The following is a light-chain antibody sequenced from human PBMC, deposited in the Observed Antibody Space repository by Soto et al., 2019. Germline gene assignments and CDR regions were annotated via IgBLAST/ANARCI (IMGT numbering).Light chain of an antibody. Sequence: EIVLSQSPGTLSLSPGERATLSCRASQSINGNYFAWYQQKPGQAPRLLFYSASSRVTGIPGGVTARGSGTDFTLTIRSLEPEDFAVYICQQYGNLPFTFGGGTKVESK. CDR2: SAS. J-gene: IGKJ4*01. CDR1: QSINGNY. CDR3: QQYGNLPFT. V-gene: IGKV3-20*01.